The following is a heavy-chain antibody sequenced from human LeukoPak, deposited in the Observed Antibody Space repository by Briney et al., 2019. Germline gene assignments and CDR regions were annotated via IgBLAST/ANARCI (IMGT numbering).Heavy chain of an antibody. CDR3: AKEDGGNYYGYLDY. D-gene: IGHD1-26*01. J-gene: IGHJ4*02. Sequence: PGRSLRLSCAASGFTFSSYGMHWVRQAPGKGLEWVAVISYDGSVEYYADSVKGRFTISRDNSKNTLYLQMNSLTTEDTAVYYCAKEDGGNYYGYLDYWGQGTLVTVSS. CDR2: ISYDGSVE. CDR1: GFTFSSYG. V-gene: IGHV3-30*18.